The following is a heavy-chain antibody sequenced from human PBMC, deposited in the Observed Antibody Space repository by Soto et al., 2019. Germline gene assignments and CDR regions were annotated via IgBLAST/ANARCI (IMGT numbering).Heavy chain of an antibody. CDR1: GGSFSGYY. CDR3: ARGQPITMVRGVISFPSSFMDV. Sequence: SETLSLTCXVYGGSFSGYYWSWIRQPPGKGLEWIGEINHSGSTNYNPSLKSRVTISVDTSKNQFSLKLSSVTAADTAVYYCARGQPITMVRGVISFPSSFMDVWGKGTTVTVSS. D-gene: IGHD3-10*01. J-gene: IGHJ6*03. V-gene: IGHV4-34*01. CDR2: INHSGST.